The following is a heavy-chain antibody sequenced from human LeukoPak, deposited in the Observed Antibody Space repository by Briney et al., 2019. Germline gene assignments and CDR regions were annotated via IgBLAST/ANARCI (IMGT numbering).Heavy chain of an antibody. CDR2: LFYSGST. CDR3: ARGGGSGSYLSPIDY. Sequence: PSETLSLTCAVSSGSVSSSSYYWGWLRQPPGKGLEWIGSLFYSGSTYYNPSLKSRVTISGDTSKNQFSLKLTSVTAADTAVYYCARGGGSGSYLSPIDYWGQGTLVTVSS. CDR1: SGSVSSSSYY. V-gene: IGHV4-39*01. D-gene: IGHD3-10*01. J-gene: IGHJ4*02.